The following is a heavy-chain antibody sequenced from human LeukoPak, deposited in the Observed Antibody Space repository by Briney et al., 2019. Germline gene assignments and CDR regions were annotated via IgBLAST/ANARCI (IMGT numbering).Heavy chain of an antibody. CDR1: GGSISGYY. J-gene: IGHJ4*02. CDR2: MYYSGLSSYSGGT. CDR3: ACATSARYTYGPSGYFDY. Sequence: PSETLSLTCTVSGGSISGYYWNWIRQPPGKGLEWIGYMYYSGLSSYSGGTNYNPSLKSRVTISVDSTKNQFSLRLTSVTAADTAVYYCACATSARYTYGPSGYFDYWGQGILVTVSS. D-gene: IGHD5-18*01. V-gene: IGHV4-59*08.